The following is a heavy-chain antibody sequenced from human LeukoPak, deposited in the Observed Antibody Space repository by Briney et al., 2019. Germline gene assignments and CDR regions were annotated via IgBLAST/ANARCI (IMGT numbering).Heavy chain of an antibody. J-gene: IGHJ4*02. Sequence: GGSLRLSCAASGFTFSSYSMNWVRQAPGKGLEWVSAISGSGGSTYYADSVKGRFTISRDNSKNTLYLQMNSLRAEDTAVYYCARESYYDFWSGYYISYWGQGTLVTVSS. CDR1: GFTFSSYS. CDR2: ISGSGGST. CDR3: ARESYYDFWSGYYISY. D-gene: IGHD3-3*01. V-gene: IGHV3-23*01.